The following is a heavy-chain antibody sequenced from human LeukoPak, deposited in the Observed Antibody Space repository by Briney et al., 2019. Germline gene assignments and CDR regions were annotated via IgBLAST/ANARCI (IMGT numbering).Heavy chain of an antibody. D-gene: IGHD3-22*01. CDR3: ARDHYDSSGYYYVHY. J-gene: IGHJ4*02. CDR2: IYHSGST. CDR1: GGSISSSNW. V-gene: IGHV4-4*02. Sequence: SETLSLTCAVSGGSISSSNWWSWVRQPPGKGLEWIGEIYHSGSTNYNPSLKSRVTISVDKSKNQFSLKLSSVTAADTAVYYCARDHYDSSGYYYVHYWGQGTLVTVSS.